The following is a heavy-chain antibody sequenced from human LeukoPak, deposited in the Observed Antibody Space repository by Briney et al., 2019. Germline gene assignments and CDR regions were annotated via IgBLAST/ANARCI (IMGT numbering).Heavy chain of an antibody. CDR1: GFTFSSYS. J-gene: IGHJ4*02. Sequence: PGGSLRLSCAASGFTFSSYSMNWVRQAPGKGLEWVSSISSSSYIYYADSVKGRFTISRDNAKNSLYLQMNSLRAEDTAVYYCARDSSGWYRVHYFDYWGQGTLVTVSS. CDR3: ARDSSGWYRVHYFDY. D-gene: IGHD6-19*01. CDR2: ISSSSYI. V-gene: IGHV3-21*01.